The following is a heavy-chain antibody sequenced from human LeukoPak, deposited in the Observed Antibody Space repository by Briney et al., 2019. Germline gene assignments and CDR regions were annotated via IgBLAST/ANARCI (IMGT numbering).Heavy chain of an antibody. D-gene: IGHD3-10*01. CDR1: GGSISSYY. Sequence: SETLSLTCTVSGGSISSYYWSWNRQPPGKGLEWIGYIYYSGSTNYNPSLKSRVTISVDTSKNQFSLKLSSVTAADTAVYYCARRYGSGSRDSFDIWGQGTLVTVSS. J-gene: IGHJ3*02. CDR2: IYYSGST. V-gene: IGHV4-59*01. CDR3: ARRYGSGSRDSFDI.